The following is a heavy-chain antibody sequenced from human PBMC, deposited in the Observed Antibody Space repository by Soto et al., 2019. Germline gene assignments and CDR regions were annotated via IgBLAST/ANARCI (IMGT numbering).Heavy chain of an antibody. CDR2: INSDGSST. V-gene: IGHV3-74*01. D-gene: IGHD6-13*01. CDR1: GFTSSSYW. J-gene: IGHJ4*02. CDR3: ARGPPGNSNSAYVGDH. Sequence: GGSLRLSCAASGFTSSSYWMHWVRQAPGKGLVWVSRINSDGSSTSYADSVKGRSTISRDNARNTLYLQMSSLRVEDTAVYYCARGPPGNSNSAYVGDHWGQGTLVTVSS.